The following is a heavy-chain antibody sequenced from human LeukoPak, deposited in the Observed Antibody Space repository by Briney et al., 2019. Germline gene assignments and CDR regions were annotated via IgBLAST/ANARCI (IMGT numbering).Heavy chain of an antibody. CDR2: IYTSGST. D-gene: IGHD2-2*01. V-gene: IGHV4-4*07. CDR3: ARGAAAYWFGP. Sequence: PSETLSLTCTVSGGSISSYYWSWIRQPAGKGLEWIGRIYTSGSTNYNPSLKSRVTISVDKSKNQFSLKLSSVTAADTAVYYCARGAAAYWFGPWGQGTLVTVSS. J-gene: IGHJ5*02. CDR1: GGSISSYY.